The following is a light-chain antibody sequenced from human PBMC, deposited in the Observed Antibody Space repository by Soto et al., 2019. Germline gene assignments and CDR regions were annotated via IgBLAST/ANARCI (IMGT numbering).Light chain of an antibody. J-gene: IGLJ2*01. CDR2: DVS. Sequence: QSVLTQPRSVSVAPGRAGPISCTGTSSDVGNYIYVSWYQQHPGKAPKLMIYDVSKRPSGVPDRFSGSKSGNTASLTISGLQAEDEADYYCCSYVGSYSLVFGGGTKVTVL. CDR3: CSYVGSYSLV. CDR1: SSDVGNYIY. V-gene: IGLV2-11*01.